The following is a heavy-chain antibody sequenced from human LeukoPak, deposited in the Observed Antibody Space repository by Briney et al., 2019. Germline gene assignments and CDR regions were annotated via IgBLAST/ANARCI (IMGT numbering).Heavy chain of an antibody. CDR2: IRGGGGYT. CDR1: GFTFSNYA. J-gene: IGHJ4*02. V-gene: IGHV3-23*01. Sequence: GGSLRLSCAAAGFTFSNYAMSWVRQAPGKGLEWVSGIRGGGGYTYYADCVKGRFTISRGNSKNTLYLQMNSLRAEDTAVYYCAKGAFERFGEPSDYWGQGTLVTVSS. CDR3: AKGAFERFGEPSDY. D-gene: IGHD3-10*01.